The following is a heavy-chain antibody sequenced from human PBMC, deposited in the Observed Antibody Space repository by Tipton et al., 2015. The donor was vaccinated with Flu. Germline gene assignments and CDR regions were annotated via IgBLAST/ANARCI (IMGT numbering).Heavy chain of an antibody. D-gene: IGHD6-13*01. CDR3: ARDPIAAAGDWYFDL. Sequence: LSLTCTVSGGSISSYYWSWIRQPAGKGLEWIGRIYTSGSTNYNPSLKSRVTMSVDTSKNQFSLKLSSVTAADTAVYYCARDPIAAAGDWYFDLWGRGTLVTVSS. CDR1: GGSISSYY. V-gene: IGHV4-4*07. CDR2: IYTSGST. J-gene: IGHJ2*01.